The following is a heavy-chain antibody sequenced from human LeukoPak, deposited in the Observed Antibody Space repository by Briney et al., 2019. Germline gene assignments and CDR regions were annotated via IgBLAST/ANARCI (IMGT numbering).Heavy chain of an antibody. CDR2: INPNSGGT. CDR1: GYTSTDYY. D-gene: IGHD1-7*01. J-gene: IGHJ3*02. CDR3: ARMIRPNWNYVVETSDAFDI. V-gene: IGHV1-2*02. Sequence: ASVKVSCKASGYTSTDYYIHWVRQAPGQGLEWMGWINPNSGGTLYAQNFQGRVAMTRDTSISTAYMELSRLRSDDTAVYYCARMIRPNWNYVVETSDAFDIWGQGTMVTVSS.